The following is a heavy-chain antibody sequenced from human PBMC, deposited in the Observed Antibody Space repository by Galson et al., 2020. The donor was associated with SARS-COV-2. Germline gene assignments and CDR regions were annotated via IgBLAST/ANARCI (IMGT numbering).Heavy chain of an antibody. Sequence: GESLKISCTVSGYTLTELSMHWVRQAPGKGLEWMGGFDPEDGETIYAQKFQGRVTMTEDTSTDTAYMELSSLRSEDTAVYYCATASLPTYYYDSSGYYYGFNWGQGTLVTVSS. CDR2: FDPEDGET. CDR3: ATASLPTYYYDSSGYYYGFN. J-gene: IGHJ4*02. CDR1: GYTLTELS. D-gene: IGHD3-22*01. V-gene: IGHV1-24*01.